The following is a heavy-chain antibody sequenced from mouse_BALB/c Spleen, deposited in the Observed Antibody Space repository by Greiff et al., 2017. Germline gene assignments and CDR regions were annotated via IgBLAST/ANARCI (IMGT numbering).Heavy chain of an antibody. CDR1: GYTFTDYN. V-gene: IGHV1S29*02. J-gene: IGHJ4*01. Sequence: VQLQQSGPELVKPGASVKISCKASGYTFTDYNMHWVKQSHGKSLEWIGYIYPYNGGTGYNQKFKSKATLTVDNSSSTAYMELRSLTSEDSAVYYCASTALAYYGNYGAMDYWGQGTSVTVSS. D-gene: IGHD2-10*01. CDR3: ASTALAYYGNYGAMDY. CDR2: IYPYNGGT.